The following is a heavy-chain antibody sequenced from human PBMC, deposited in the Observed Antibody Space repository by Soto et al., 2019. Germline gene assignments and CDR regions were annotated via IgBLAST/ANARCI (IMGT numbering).Heavy chain of an antibody. CDR3: ARDQISGSAFDI. CDR1: GGSISTTNW. CDR2: IYHSEST. Sequence: XETLSLTCAVAGGSISTTNWWSWVRQPPGKGLEWIGEIYHSESTNYSPSLKSRVTMSVDKSKNQFSLKLSSVTAADTAVYYCARDQISGSAFDIWGQGTMVTVSS. V-gene: IGHV4-4*02. J-gene: IGHJ3*02. D-gene: IGHD6-19*01.